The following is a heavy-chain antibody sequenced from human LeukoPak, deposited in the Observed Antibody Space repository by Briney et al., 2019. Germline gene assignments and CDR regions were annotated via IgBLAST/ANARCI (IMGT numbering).Heavy chain of an antibody. CDR3: ARDRDYYDSSGYENWFDP. J-gene: IGHJ5*02. V-gene: IGHV1-69*04. CDR1: GGTFSSYT. CDR2: IIPILGIA. Sequence: SAKVSCKASGGTFSSYTISWARQAPGQGLEWMGRIIPILGIANYAQKFQGRVTITADKSTSTAYMELSSLRSEDTAVYYCARDRDYYDSSGYENWFDPWGQGTLVTVSS. D-gene: IGHD3-22*01.